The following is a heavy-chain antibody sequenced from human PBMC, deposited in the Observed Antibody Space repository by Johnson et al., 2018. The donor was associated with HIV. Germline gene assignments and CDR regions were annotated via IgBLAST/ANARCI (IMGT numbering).Heavy chain of an antibody. J-gene: IGHJ3*01. CDR2: LYSGGNT. D-gene: IGHD6-13*01. CDR1: GFSVSDSY. Sequence: VQLVESGGGLVQPGGSLRLSCGASGFSVSDSYMNWVRQAPGQGLEWVSVLYSGGNTYYADSVRGRFTISRDTSKNTLYRQMSSLKVEDTALYYCARDGESQQLPLVDALDVWGRGTMVIVSS. V-gene: IGHV3-66*01. CDR3: ARDGESQQLPLVDALDV.